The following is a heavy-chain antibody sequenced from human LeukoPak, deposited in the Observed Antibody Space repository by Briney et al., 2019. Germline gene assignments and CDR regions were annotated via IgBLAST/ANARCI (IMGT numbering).Heavy chain of an antibody. V-gene: IGHV3-23*01. J-gene: IGHJ4*02. CDR3: AKSPGGYYDSGGYYSDGGYLDY. CDR2: MSGSGAGT. D-gene: IGHD3-22*01. Sequence: GGSLRLSCAASGLSFSSYAMNWVRQAPGKGLEWVSGMSGSGAGTDYADSVKGRFTISRDNSKNTLYLQMNSLRVEDTAVYYCAKSPGGYYDSGGYYSDGGYLDYWGQGTLVTVSS. CDR1: GLSFSSYA.